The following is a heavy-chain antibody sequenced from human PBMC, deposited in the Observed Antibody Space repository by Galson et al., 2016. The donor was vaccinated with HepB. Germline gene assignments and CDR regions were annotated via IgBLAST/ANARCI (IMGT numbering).Heavy chain of an antibody. CDR3: ARQVGQLWTNWFDP. Sequence: SETLSLTCTVSGGSISSSAYYWGWIRQPPGKGLEWIGSIYYSGSTYSNPSPKSRVTISVDTSKTQFSLKLSSVTATDTAVYFCARQVGQLWTNWFDPWGQGTLVTVSS. CDR1: GGSISSSAYY. D-gene: IGHD3/OR15-3a*01. J-gene: IGHJ5*02. V-gene: IGHV4-39*01. CDR2: IYYSGST.